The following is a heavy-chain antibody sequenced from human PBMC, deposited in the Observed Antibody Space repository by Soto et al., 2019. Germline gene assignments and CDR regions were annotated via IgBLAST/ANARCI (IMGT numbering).Heavy chain of an antibody. J-gene: IGHJ4*02. V-gene: IGHV3-23*01. CDR3: AKQTLYYYGSGSYYGY. CDR1: GFTFSSYA. Sequence: GGSLRLSCAASGFTFSSYAMSWVRQAPGKGLEWVSAISGSGGSTYYADSVKGRFTISRDNSKNTLYLQMNSLRAEDTAVYYCAKQTLYYYGSGSYYGYWGQGTLVTVSS. D-gene: IGHD3-10*01. CDR2: ISGSGGST.